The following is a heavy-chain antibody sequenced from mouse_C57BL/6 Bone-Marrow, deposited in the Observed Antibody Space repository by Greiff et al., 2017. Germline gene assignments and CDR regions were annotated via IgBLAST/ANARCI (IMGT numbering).Heavy chain of an antibody. CDR3: ARDLIITTVVATDY. CDR1: GYTFTSYW. Sequence: QVQLQQPGAELVMPGASVKLSCKASGYTFTSYWMHWVKQRPGKGLEWIGEIDPSDSYTNYNQKFKGKSTLTVDKSSSTAYMQLSSLTSEDSAVYYCARDLIITTVVATDYWGQGTTLTVSS. J-gene: IGHJ2*01. CDR2: IDPSDSYT. V-gene: IGHV1-69*01. D-gene: IGHD1-1*01.